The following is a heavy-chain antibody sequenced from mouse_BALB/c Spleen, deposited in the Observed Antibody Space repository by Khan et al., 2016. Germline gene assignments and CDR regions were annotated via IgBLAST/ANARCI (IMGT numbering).Heavy chain of an antibody. D-gene: IGHD2-1*01. V-gene: IGHV3-2*02. CDR1: GYSITSDYA. Sequence: EVQLQESGPGLVKPSQSLSLTCTVTGYSITSDYAWNWIRQFPGNKLEWMGYIRYSGSTSYNPSLKSRISITRDTSRNQFFLQLNSVTTEDTVTYYCTIYGNYAPWFANWGQGTLVTVSA. CDR3: TIYGNYAPWFAN. CDR2: IRYSGST. J-gene: IGHJ3*01.